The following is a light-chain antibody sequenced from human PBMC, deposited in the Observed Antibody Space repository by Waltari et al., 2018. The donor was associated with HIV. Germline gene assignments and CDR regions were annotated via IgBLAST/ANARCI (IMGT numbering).Light chain of an antibody. CDR3: QVRVSNTVV. CDR2: RDN. J-gene: IGLJ2*01. Sequence: SYELTQPLSVSVALGQTATITCGGNNIGSQNVCWYQQKPGQAPVLIIYRDNTRPSGIPWRFSGSNSGNTATLTIRRAQAGDEADYYCQVRVSNTVVFGGGTNLTVL. CDR1: NIGSQN. V-gene: IGLV3-9*01.